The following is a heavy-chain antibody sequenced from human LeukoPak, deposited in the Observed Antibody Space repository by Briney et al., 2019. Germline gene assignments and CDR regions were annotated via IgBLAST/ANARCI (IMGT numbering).Heavy chain of an antibody. CDR2: ISSIGGST. Sequence: GGSLRLSCAASGFTFSSYAMHWVRQAPGKGLEYVSAISSIGGSTYYANSVKGRFTISRDNSKNTLYLQMGSRRAEDMAVYYCARADYYDSSGPTFPFDYWGQGPLVTVSS. CDR3: ARADYYDSSGPTFPFDY. V-gene: IGHV3-64*01. J-gene: IGHJ4*02. CDR1: GFTFSSYA. D-gene: IGHD3-22*01.